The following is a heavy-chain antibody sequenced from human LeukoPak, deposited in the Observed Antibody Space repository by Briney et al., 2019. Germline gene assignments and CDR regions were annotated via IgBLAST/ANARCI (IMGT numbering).Heavy chain of an antibody. CDR1: GGSFSGYY. CDR2: INHSGST. J-gene: IGHJ4*02. CDR3: ASNYYDSSGYQQN. Sequence: TSETLSLTCAVYGGSFSGYYWSWIRQPPGKGLEWIGEINHSGSTNYNPSFKSRVAISVDTSKNQFSLKLSSVTAADTAVYYCASNYYDSSGYQQNWGQGTLVTVSS. D-gene: IGHD3-22*01. V-gene: IGHV4-34*01.